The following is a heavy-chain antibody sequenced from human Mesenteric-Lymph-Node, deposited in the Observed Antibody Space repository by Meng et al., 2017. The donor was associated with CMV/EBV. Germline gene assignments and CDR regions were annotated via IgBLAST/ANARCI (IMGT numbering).Heavy chain of an antibody. CDR3: ARDVSKGWFDP. V-gene: IGHV4-38-2*02. J-gene: IGHJ5*02. CDR2: IYHSGST. CDR1: GYSISSGYY. D-gene: IGHD5/OR15-5a*01. Sequence: GSLRLSCTVSGYSISSGYYWGWIRQPPGKGLEWIGSIYHSGSTYYNPSLKSRVTISMDTFKNEVSLKLTSVIAADTATYYCARDVSKGWFDPWGQGAQVTVSS.